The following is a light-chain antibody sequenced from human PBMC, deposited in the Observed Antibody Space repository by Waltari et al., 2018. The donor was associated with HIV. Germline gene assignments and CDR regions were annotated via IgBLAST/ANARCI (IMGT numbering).Light chain of an antibody. Sequence: IQMTKSPASRSASVGDRVTITCQASQDISNHVNWYQQKPGKAPKFLIYDVSNLEIGVPSRFSGSGSGTDFTFTISSLQPEDIATYYCHQYDNLPPTFGPGTKVDIK. J-gene: IGKJ3*01. CDR2: DVS. CDR1: QDISNH. CDR3: HQYDNLPPT. V-gene: IGKV1-33*01.